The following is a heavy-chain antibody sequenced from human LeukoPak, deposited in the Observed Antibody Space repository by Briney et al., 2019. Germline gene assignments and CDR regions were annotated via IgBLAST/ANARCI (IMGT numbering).Heavy chain of an antibody. J-gene: IGHJ4*02. CDR1: GYTFTSYG. CDR2: ISAYNGNT. Sequence: ASVKVSCKASGYTFTSYGISWVRQAPGRGLEWMGWISAYNGNTNYAQKPQGRVTMTTDTSTSTAYMELRSLRSDDTAVYYCARGSNSVWGSYRWEPPYYFDYWGQGTLVTASS. D-gene: IGHD3-16*02. CDR3: ARGSNSVWGSYRWEPPYYFDY. V-gene: IGHV1-18*01.